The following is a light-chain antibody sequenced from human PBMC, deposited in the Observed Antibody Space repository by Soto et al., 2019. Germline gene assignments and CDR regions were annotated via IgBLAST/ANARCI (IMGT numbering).Light chain of an antibody. V-gene: IGLV2-8*01. CDR2: EVS. Sequence: SVLTQPPSASGSPGQSVTISCTGTSSDVGGYNYVSWYQRHPGKAPKLMIYEVSERPSGVPDRFSGSKSSNTASLTVSGLQAEDEADYYCSSYAGSNNFVFGTGTKVTVL. CDR3: SSYAGSNNFV. J-gene: IGLJ1*01. CDR1: SSDVGGYNY.